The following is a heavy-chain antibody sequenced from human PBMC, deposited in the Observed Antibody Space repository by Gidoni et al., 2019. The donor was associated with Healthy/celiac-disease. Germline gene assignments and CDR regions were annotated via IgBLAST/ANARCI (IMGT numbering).Heavy chain of an antibody. Sequence: QVQLVESGGGVVQSGRSLRLSCAASGFTFSSYGMHWVRQAPGKGLEWVAVIWYDGSNKYYADSVKGRFTISRDNSKNTLYLQMNSLRAEDTAVYYCARDVATYYYDRGWFDPWGQGTLVTVSS. J-gene: IGHJ5*02. D-gene: IGHD3-22*01. V-gene: IGHV3-33*01. CDR1: GFTFSSYG. CDR2: IWYDGSNK. CDR3: ARDVATYYYDRGWFDP.